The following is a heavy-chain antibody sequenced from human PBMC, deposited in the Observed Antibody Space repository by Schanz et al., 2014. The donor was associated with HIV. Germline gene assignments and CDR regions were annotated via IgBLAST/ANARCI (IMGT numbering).Heavy chain of an antibody. Sequence: QVQLVKSGAEVKKPGSSVKVFCRASGGTFINYAFSWVRQAPGQGLEWMGGIIPLFGTSNYAQKFQGRATITADESTSTAYMELSSLRSEDTAVYYCARDSPVAAGTLDYWGQGTLVTVSS. CDR1: GGTFINYA. J-gene: IGHJ4*02. CDR2: IIPLFGTS. D-gene: IGHD6-13*01. V-gene: IGHV1-69*01. CDR3: ARDSPVAAGTLDY.